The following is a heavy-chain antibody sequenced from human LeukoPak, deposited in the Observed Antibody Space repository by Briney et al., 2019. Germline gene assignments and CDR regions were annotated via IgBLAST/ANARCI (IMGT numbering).Heavy chain of an antibody. Sequence: GGSLRLSCAASGFTFTTYWMGWVRQAPGKGLEWVANIKQDGSEKYYVDSVKGRFTISRDNAKNSLYLQMNSLRAEDTAVYYCAKGIRMGNYYYYYMDVWGKGTTVTVSS. CDR3: AKGIRMGNYYYYYMDV. J-gene: IGHJ6*03. D-gene: IGHD7-27*01. CDR2: IKQDGSEK. CDR1: GFTFTTYW. V-gene: IGHV3-7*01.